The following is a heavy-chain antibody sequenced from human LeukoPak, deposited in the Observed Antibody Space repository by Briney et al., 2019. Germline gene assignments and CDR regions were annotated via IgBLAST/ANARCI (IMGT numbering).Heavy chain of an antibody. Sequence: SETLSLTCTVSGGSISSSSYYWGWIRQPPGKGLEWIGSIYYSGSTYYNPSLKSRVTISVDTSKNQISLKLSSVTAADTAVYYCARDTRSGWGYFDYWGQGTLVTVSS. J-gene: IGHJ4*02. CDR3: ARDTRSGWGYFDY. CDR1: GGSISSSSYY. D-gene: IGHD6-19*01. V-gene: IGHV4-39*07. CDR2: IYYSGST.